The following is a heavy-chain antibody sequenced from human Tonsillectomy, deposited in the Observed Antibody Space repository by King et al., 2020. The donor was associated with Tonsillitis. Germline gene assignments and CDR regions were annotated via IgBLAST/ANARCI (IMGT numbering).Heavy chain of an antibody. CDR1: GFSFSSYA. V-gene: IGHV3-23*04. CDR3: AKMGGVYGDYFALFSLLDS. D-gene: IGHD4-17*01. Sequence: VQLVESGGGLVQPGGSLRLSCAASGFSFSSYAMTWVRQAPGKGLEWVSSISGSGGSTYYADSVKGRFTISRDTSKNTLYLQMNSLRAEDTAVYYCAKMGGVYGDYFALFSLLDSWGQGTLVTVSP. J-gene: IGHJ4*02. CDR2: ISGSGGST.